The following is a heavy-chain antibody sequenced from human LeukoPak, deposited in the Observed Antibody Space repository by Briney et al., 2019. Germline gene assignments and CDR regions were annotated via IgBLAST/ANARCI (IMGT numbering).Heavy chain of an antibody. J-gene: IGHJ4*02. V-gene: IGHV3-21*01. CDR2: ISSSSSYV. Sequence: GGSLRLSCAASGFTFSSYSMNWVRQAPGKGLEWVSSISSSSSYVYYGDSVKGRFTISRDNAKDSLYLQMNSLRAEDTAVYYCARDYEIYWGQGTLVTVSS. D-gene: IGHD5-12*01. CDR3: ARDYEIY. CDR1: GFTFSSYS.